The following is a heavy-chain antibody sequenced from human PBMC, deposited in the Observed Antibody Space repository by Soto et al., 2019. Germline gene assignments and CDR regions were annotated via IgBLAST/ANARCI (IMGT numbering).Heavy chain of an antibody. Sequence: SQTLSLTCAISGDSVSSNSAAWNWIRQSPSRGLEWLGRTYYRSKWYNDYAVSVKSRITINPDTSKNQFSLQLNSVTPEDTAVYYCARGGAARPFDYYYYYGMDVWGQGTTVTVSS. V-gene: IGHV6-1*01. CDR3: ARGGAARPFDYYYYYGMDV. J-gene: IGHJ6*02. CDR2: TYYRSKWYN. CDR1: GDSVSSNSAA. D-gene: IGHD6-6*01.